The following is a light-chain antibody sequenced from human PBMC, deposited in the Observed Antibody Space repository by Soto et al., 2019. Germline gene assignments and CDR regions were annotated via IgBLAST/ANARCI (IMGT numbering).Light chain of an antibody. V-gene: IGKV1-5*01. Sequence: DIQMTQSPSTLSDSVGDRVTIACRASQSIDSWLAWYQQKPGKAPKFLIYDASDLESGVPSRFSGSGSGTEFPLTISSLPPDDFATYYCQQYRGKPFTFGQGTKVEIK. CDR1: QSIDSW. J-gene: IGKJ2*01. CDR2: DAS. CDR3: QQYRGKPFT.